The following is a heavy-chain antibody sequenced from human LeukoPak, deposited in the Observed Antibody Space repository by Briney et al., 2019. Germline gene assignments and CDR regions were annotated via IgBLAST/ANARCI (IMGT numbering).Heavy chain of an antibody. CDR2: ISYDGSNK. CDR3: AKDIGSSSSLYYYYGMDV. V-gene: IGHV3-30*18. D-gene: IGHD6-6*01. Sequence: GGSLRLSCAASGFTFSSYGMHWVRQAPGKGLEWVAVISYDGSNKYYADSVKGRFTISRDNAKNSLYLQMNSLRAEDTALYYCAKDIGSSSSLYYYYGMDVWGQGTTVTVSS. J-gene: IGHJ6*02. CDR1: GFTFSSYG.